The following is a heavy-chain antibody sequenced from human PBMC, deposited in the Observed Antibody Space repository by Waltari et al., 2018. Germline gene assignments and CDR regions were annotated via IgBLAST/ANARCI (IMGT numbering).Heavy chain of an antibody. CDR3: AKDQGITFGGVIVRALDY. V-gene: IGHV3-23*01. J-gene: IGHJ4*02. CDR2: ISGSGGST. CDR1: GFTFSRYA. Sequence: EVQMLESGGGLVQRGGSLRLSCAASGFTFSRYAMSWVRQAPGKGLEWVSAISGSGGSTYSADSGKVRFTISRDNSKTTLYLQMNSLRADDTAVYYCAKDQGITFGGVIVRALDYWGQGTLVTVSS. D-gene: IGHD3-16*02.